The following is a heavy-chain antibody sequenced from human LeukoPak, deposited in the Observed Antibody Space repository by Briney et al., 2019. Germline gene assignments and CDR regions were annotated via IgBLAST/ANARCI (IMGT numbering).Heavy chain of an antibody. CDR3: ARLTSTFYYSMDV. V-gene: IGHV4-59*08. D-gene: IGHD2/OR15-2a*01. CDR2: IQNSAIYRAKI. Sequence: TSETLSHTCAVSGGSISSFYWTWIRQPPGKGLEWVGYIQNSAIYRAKIKSSPSLQSRVSLSIDTSKNQVSLTVNSVTAADTAVYYRARLTSTFYYSMDVWGPGTAVTVSS. CDR1: GGSISSFY. J-gene: IGHJ6*02.